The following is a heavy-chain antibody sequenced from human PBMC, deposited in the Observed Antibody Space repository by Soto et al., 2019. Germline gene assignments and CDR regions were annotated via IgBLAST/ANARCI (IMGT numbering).Heavy chain of an antibody. Sequence: SVKVSCKASGGTFSSYTISWVRQAPGQGLEWMGRIIPILGIANYAQKFQGRVTITADKSTSTAYMELSSLRSEDTAVYYCARGTVGDYGSYFDLWGRGTLVPVSP. CDR2: IIPILGIA. CDR3: ARGTVGDYGSYFDL. J-gene: IGHJ2*01. D-gene: IGHD4-17*01. CDR1: GGTFSSYT. V-gene: IGHV1-69*02.